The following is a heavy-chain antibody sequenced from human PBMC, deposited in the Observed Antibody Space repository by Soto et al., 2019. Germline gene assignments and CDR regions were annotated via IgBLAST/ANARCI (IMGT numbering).Heavy chain of an antibody. CDR1: GYTFTSYG. D-gene: IGHD6-6*01. V-gene: IGHV1-18*04. J-gene: IGHJ6*02. Sequence: ASVKVYCKASGYTFTSYGISWVRQAPGQGLEWMGWISAYNGNTNYAQKLQGRVTMTTDTSTSTAYMELRSLRSDDTAVYYCARDRLRYSSSSRHYYYGMDVWGQGTTVTVS. CDR3: ARDRLRYSSSSRHYYYGMDV. CDR2: ISAYNGNT.